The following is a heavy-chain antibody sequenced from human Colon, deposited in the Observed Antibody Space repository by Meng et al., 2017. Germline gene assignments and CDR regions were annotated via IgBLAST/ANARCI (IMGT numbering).Heavy chain of an antibody. V-gene: IGHV4-61*01. CDR2: GST. J-gene: IGHJ4*02. CDR1: GASVSDTNYA. CDR3: ARDNWGSLDY. Sequence: QVQLEESGPGLVRPSETLSLTCTVSGASVSDTNYAGSWIRQPPGKGLEWIGYGSTNHNPSLKSRVTISVDTSKNQFSLTLNSVTAADTAVYYCARDNWGSLDYWGQGTLVTVSS. D-gene: IGHD7-27*01.